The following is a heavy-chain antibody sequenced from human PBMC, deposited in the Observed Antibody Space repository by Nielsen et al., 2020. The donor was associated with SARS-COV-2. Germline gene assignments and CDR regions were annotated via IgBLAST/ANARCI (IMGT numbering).Heavy chain of an antibody. Sequence: ASVKVSCKASGYTFTGYYMHWVRQAPGQGLEWMGWINPNSGGTNYAQKFQGRVTMTRDTSISTAYMELSRLRSDDTAVYYCAREDSSSFYYYYGMDVWGQGTTVTVSS. CDR2: INPNSGGT. V-gene: IGHV1-2*02. J-gene: IGHJ6*02. D-gene: IGHD6-6*01. CDR3: AREDSSSFYYYYGMDV. CDR1: GYTFTGYY.